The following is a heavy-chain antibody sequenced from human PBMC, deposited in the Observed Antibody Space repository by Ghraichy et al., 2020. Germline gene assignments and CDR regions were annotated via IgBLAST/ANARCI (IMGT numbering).Heavy chain of an antibody. Sequence: GGSLRLSCAASGFTFSSYSMNWVRQAPGKGLEWVSSISSSSSYIYYADSVKGRFTISRDNAKNSLYLQMNSLRAEDTAVYYCARDPQGSGWFDYWGQGTLVTVSS. CDR2: ISSSSSYI. CDR3: ARDPQGSGWFDY. V-gene: IGHV3-21*01. J-gene: IGHJ4*02. D-gene: IGHD6-19*01. CDR1: GFTFSSYS.